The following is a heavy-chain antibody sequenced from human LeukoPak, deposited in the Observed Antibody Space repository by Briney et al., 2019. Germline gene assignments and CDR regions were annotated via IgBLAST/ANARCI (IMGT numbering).Heavy chain of an antibody. D-gene: IGHD3-22*01. CDR2: IYYSGST. Sequence: SETLSLTCTVSGGSISSSSYYWGWIRQPPGKGLEWIGSIYYSGSTYYNPSLKSRVTISVDTSKNQFSLKLSSVTAADTAVYYCARASGSTYYYDSSGSFVFDYWGQGTLVTVSS. J-gene: IGHJ4*02. V-gene: IGHV4-39*07. CDR1: GGSISSSSYY. CDR3: ARASGSTYYYDSSGSFVFDY.